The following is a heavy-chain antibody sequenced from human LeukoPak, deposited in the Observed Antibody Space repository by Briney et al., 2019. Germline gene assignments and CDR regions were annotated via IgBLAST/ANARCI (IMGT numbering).Heavy chain of an antibody. Sequence: GGSLRLSCAASGFTFSDSPMHWVRHPSGKGLEWVGRVRRKVEGYATGYAASVEGRFTISRDDSKNMAYLQMNNLKTEDTAVYYCTRQPQGTGTVDYWGQGTLVTVSS. D-gene: IGHD3/OR15-3a*01. CDR2: VRRKVEGYAT. CDR1: GFTFSDSP. J-gene: IGHJ4*02. CDR3: TRQPQGTGTVDY. V-gene: IGHV3-73*01.